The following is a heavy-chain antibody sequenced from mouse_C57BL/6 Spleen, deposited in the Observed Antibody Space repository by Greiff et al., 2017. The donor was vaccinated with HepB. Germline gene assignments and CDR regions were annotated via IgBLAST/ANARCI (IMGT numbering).Heavy chain of an antibody. CDR1: GYSITSGYY. CDR3: ARGRDWDY. J-gene: IGHJ2*01. V-gene: IGHV3-6*01. CDR2: ISYDGSN. Sequence: DVQLQESGPGLVKPSQSLSLTCSVTGYSITSGYYWNWIRQFPGNKLEWMGYISYDGSNNYNPSLKNRISITRDTSKNQFFMKLNSVTTEDTATYYCARGRDWDYWGQGTTLTVSS. D-gene: IGHD3-3*01.